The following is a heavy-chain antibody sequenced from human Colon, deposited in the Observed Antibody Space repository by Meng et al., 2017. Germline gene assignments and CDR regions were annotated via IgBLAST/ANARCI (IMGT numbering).Heavy chain of an antibody. J-gene: IGHJ3*02. D-gene: IGHD2-21*02. CDR3: ASATYCGGDCYSGDAFDI. CDR2: ISSSGSTI. V-gene: IGHV3-48*03. CDR1: GFTFSSYE. Sequence: GGSLRPSCAASGFTFSSYEMNWVRQAPGKGLEWVSYISSSGSTIYYADSVKGRFTISRDNAKNSLYLQMNSLRAEDTAVYYCASATYCGGDCYSGDAFDIWGQGTMVTI.